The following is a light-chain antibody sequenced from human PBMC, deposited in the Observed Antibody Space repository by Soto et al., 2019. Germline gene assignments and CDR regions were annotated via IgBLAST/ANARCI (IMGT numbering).Light chain of an antibody. CDR3: HQYATSPLT. V-gene: IGKV3-20*01. J-gene: IGKJ4*01. CDR1: QSVTSNY. Sequence: EIVLTQSPGTLSLSPGERATLSCRASQSVTSNYLAWYQQKPGQAPRVLIYSASSRATGIPDRFSGSGSGTDFTLTISSLEPEDFAVYYCHQYATSPLTFGGGTKVEI. CDR2: SAS.